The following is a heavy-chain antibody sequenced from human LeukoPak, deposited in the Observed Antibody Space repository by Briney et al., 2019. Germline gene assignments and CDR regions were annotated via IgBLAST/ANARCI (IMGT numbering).Heavy chain of an antibody. J-gene: IGHJ5*02. CDR3: ARDIAGSIGWYPWFDP. V-gene: IGHV3-48*04. Sequence: GGSLRLSCAASGFTFSSYSMNWVRQAPGKGLEWVSYISSSSSTIYYADSVKGRFTISRDNAKNSLYLQMNSLRADDTAVYYCARDIAGSIGWYPWFDPWGQGTLVTVSS. D-gene: IGHD6-19*01. CDR2: ISSSSSTI. CDR1: GFTFSSYS.